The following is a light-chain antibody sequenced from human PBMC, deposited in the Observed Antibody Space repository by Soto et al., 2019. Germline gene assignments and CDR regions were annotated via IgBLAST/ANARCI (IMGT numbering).Light chain of an antibody. CDR2: GSS. CDR1: QSVSSSY. V-gene: IGKV3-20*01. Sequence: EIVLTQSPGTLSLSPGERATLSCRASQSVSSSYLAWYQQKPGQAPRLLIYGSSSRATGIPDRVSGSCSGTDFLLTISRLAPEDFALYYCQQYGSSPRTFGQRTKRDIK. J-gene: IGKJ1*01. CDR3: QQYGSSPRT.